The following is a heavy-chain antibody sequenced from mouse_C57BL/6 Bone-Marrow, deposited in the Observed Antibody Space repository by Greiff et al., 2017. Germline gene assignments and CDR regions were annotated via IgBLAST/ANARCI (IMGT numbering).Heavy chain of an antibody. D-gene: IGHD4-1*01. J-gene: IGHJ3*01. CDR1: GYTFTSYT. CDR3: ASRGRGAWFAY. CDR2: INPSSGYT. Sequence: LQESGAELARPGASVKMSCKASGYTFTSYTMHWVKQRPGQGLEWIGYINPSSGYTKYNQKFKDKATLTADKSSSTAYMQLRSLTSEDSAVYYCASRGRGAWFAYWGQGTLVTVSA. V-gene: IGHV1-4*01.